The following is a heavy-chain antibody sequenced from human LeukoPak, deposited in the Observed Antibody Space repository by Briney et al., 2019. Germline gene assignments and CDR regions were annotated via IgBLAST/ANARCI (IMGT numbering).Heavy chain of an antibody. V-gene: IGHV4-34*01. D-gene: IGHD6-13*01. J-gene: IGHJ4*02. CDR1: GGSFSGYY. Sequence: SETLSLTCAVYGGSFSGYYWSWIRQPPGKGLEWIGEINHSGSTNYNPSLKSRVTISVDTSKNQFSLKLSSVTAADTAVYYCARIAAAGTAYWGQGTLVTVSS. CDR3: ARIAAAGTAY. CDR2: INHSGST.